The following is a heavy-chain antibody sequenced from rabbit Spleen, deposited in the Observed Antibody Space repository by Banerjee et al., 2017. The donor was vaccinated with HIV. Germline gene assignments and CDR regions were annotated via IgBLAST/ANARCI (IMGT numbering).Heavy chain of an antibody. J-gene: IGHJ4*01. CDR2: IGTGSGST. Sequence: EESGGGLVQPEGSLTLTCTASGFSFSSGWICWVRQAPGKGLEWIGCIGTGSGSTWYANWAKGRFTISKTSSTTVTLQMTSLTAADMATYFCARDAGSGPYIDGYFDLWGQGTLVTVS. CDR3: ARDAGSGPYIDGYFDL. V-gene: IGHV1S45*01. CDR1: GFSFSSGW. D-gene: IGHD8-1*01.